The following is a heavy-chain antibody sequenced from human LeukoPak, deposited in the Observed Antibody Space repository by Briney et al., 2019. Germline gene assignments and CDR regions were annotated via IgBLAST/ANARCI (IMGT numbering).Heavy chain of an antibody. J-gene: IGHJ4*02. CDR2: ISISGTTI. CDR1: GFPFSTYE. V-gene: IGHV3-48*03. D-gene: IGHD1-20*01. CDR3: ARVGAYAAVNW. Sequence: AGGSLRLSCAASGFPFSTYEMTWVRQAPGKGLEWVSYISISGTTIYYADSVKGRFTISRDDAKNSLYLQMNSLRAEDTAIYYWARVGAYAAVNWWGQGVLVAVSS.